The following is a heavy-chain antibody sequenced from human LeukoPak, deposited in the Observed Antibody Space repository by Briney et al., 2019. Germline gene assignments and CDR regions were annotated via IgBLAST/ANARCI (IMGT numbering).Heavy chain of an antibody. CDR1: GGSISSYY. V-gene: IGHV4-59*12. CDR3: ARGGLKYCSSTSCTFDY. Sequence: SETLSLTCTVSGGSISSYYWSWIRQPPGKGLEWIGYFSYTGSTNYNPSLKSRVTISVDTSKNQFSLKLSSVTAADTAVYYCARGGLKYCSSTSCTFDYWGQGTLVTVSS. CDR2: FSYTGST. D-gene: IGHD2-2*01. J-gene: IGHJ4*02.